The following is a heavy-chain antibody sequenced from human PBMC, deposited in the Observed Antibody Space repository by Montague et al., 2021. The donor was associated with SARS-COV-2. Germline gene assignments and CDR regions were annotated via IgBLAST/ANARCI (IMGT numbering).Heavy chain of an antibody. CDR3: ARDLVVTDGISDY. J-gene: IGHJ4*02. CDR2: VSGAGTTI. D-gene: IGHD2-8*02. Sequence: SLRLSCAASGFTFSYFEMNWVRQAPGKGLEWISYVSGAGTTIYYADSVKGRFTIPRDNAKNSLYLQMNSLRAEDTAVYYCARDLVVTDGISDYWGQGTLVTVSS. V-gene: IGHV3-48*03. CDR1: GFTFSYFE.